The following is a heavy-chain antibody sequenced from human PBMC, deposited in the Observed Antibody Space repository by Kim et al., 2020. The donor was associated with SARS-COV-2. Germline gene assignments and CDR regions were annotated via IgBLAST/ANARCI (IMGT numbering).Heavy chain of an antibody. CDR1: GDSVSSNSAA. V-gene: IGHV6-1*01. Sequence: SQTLSLTCAISGDSVSSNSAAGNWIRQSPSRGLEWLGRTYYRSKWYNDYAVSVKSRITINPDTSKNQFSLQLNSVTPEDTAVYYCARDGRSWAYYYYGMDVWGQGTTVTVSS. J-gene: IGHJ6*02. CDR2: TYYRSKWYN. D-gene: IGHD6-13*01. CDR3: ARDGRSWAYYYYGMDV.